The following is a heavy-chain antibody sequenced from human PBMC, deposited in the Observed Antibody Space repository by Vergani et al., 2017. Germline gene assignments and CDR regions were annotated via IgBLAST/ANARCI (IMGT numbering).Heavy chain of an antibody. D-gene: IGHD6-19*01. Sequence: QVHLVESGGGVVQPGRSLRLSCVVSGFTSSYYGMHWVRQAPGKGLEWVAVISYDGTQKYYADSVKGRFTISRDNSKNTLYLQMNSLRAEDTAVYYCAKAGIAVAGTGYYYYMDVWGKGTTVTVSS. V-gene: IGHV3-30*18. CDR1: GFTSSYYG. J-gene: IGHJ6*03. CDR2: ISYDGTQK. CDR3: AKAGIAVAGTGYYYYMDV.